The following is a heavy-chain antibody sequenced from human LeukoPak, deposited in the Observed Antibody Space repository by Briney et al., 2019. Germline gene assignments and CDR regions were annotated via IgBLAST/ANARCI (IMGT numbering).Heavy chain of an antibody. J-gene: IGHJ4*02. V-gene: IGHV1-69*13. CDR3: ARDREGYCRGGSCYAFDY. D-gene: IGHD2-15*01. Sequence: SVKVSCKASGGTFSSYAISWVRQAPGQGLEWMGGIVPIFGTANYAQKFQGRVTITADESTSTAYMELSSLRSEDMAVYYCARDREGYCRGGSCYAFDYWGQGTLVTVSS. CDR1: GGTFSSYA. CDR2: IVPIFGTA.